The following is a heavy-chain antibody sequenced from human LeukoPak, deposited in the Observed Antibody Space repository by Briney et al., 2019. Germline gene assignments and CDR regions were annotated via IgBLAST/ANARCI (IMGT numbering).Heavy chain of an antibody. CDR3: AKQGVTLVRGVPSYGMDV. V-gene: IGHV3-7*01. CDR2: IKQDGSEK. D-gene: IGHD3-10*01. CDR1: GFTFSSYW. J-gene: IGHJ6*02. Sequence: GGSLRLSCAASGFTFSSYWMSWVRQAPGKGLEWVANIKQDGSEKHYVDSVKGRFTISRDNAKNSLCLQMNSLRAEDTAVYYCAKQGVTLVRGVPSYGMDVWGQGTTVTVSS.